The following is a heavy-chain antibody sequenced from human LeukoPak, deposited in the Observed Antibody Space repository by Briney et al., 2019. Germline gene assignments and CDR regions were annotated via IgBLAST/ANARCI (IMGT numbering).Heavy chain of an antibody. CDR1: GGPISSSSYY. J-gene: IGHJ4*02. CDR3: ARRPDCSRTSCLLAAFDH. V-gene: IGHV4-39*01. Sequence: SETLSLTCTVSGGPISSSSYYWGWIRQPPAKGLEWIGSIYYSGSTYYNPSLKSRVTISVDRSKNQCSLKLSSVAAADMAVYYCARRPDCSRTSCLLAAFDHWGKGTLVTVSS. CDR2: IYYSGST. D-gene: IGHD2-2*01.